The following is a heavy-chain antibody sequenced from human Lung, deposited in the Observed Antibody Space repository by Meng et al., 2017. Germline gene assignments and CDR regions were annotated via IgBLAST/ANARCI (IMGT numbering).Heavy chain of an antibody. V-gene: IGHV1-69*13. CDR1: GGSFSTHT. CDR3: ARGRRNEPLFDY. Sequence: QVQLGQSGAEVKKPGSSVKGACKTSGGSFSTHTFSWVRQAPGQGLEWRGGLIAVFDKTKAAPRFQDRVTFTADESTSTAYMELSSLTFDDTAVYFCARGRRNEPLFDYWGQGTLVTVSS. CDR2: LIAVFDKT. J-gene: IGHJ4*02. D-gene: IGHD1-14*01.